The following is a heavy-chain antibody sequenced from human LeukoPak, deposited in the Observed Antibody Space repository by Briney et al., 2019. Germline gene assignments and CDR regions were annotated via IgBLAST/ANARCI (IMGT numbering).Heavy chain of an antibody. V-gene: IGHV4-4*02. CDR1: GGSIKSNNW. Sequence: SGTLSLTCAVSGGSIKSNNWWSWVRQPPGKGLEWIGEIYHSGSTNYNPSLESRVTVSVDKSKNQFSLDLSSVTAADTAVYYCATEQLPEYYFDYWGQGTLVTVSS. D-gene: IGHD2-2*01. CDR3: ATEQLPEYYFDY. J-gene: IGHJ4*02. CDR2: IYHSGST.